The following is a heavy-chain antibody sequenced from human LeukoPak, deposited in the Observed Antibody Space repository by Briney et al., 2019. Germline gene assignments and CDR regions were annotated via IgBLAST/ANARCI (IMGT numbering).Heavy chain of an antibody. CDR3: AMGVTRKVVVAAPDAFDI. J-gene: IGHJ3*02. V-gene: IGHV1-69*13. D-gene: IGHD2-15*01. CDR1: GGTFSSYA. Sequence: SVKVSCKASGGTFSSYAISWVRQAPGQGLEWMGGIIPIFGTANYAQKFQGRVTITADESTSTAYMELSSLRSGDTAVYYCAMGVTRKVVVAAPDAFDIWGQGTMVTVSS. CDR2: IIPIFGTA.